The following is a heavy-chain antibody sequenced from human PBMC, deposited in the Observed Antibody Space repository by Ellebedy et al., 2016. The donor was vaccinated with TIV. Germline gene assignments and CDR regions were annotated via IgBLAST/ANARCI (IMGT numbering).Heavy chain of an antibody. CDR3: ARTYSSSYFGEYFDY. V-gene: IGHV3-21*01. CDR2: ISSGTTYI. J-gene: IGHJ4*02. D-gene: IGHD6-13*01. Sequence: GESLKISCAASGFTFSRNSMNWVRQAPGKGLEWVASISSGTTYIYYTASVKGRFTISRGNAENSLYLQMNSLRPEDTAVYYCARTYSSSYFGEYFDYWGQGILVTVSS. CDR1: GFTFSRNS.